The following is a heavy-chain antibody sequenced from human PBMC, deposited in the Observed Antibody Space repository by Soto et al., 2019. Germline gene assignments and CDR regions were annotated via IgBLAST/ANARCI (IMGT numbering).Heavy chain of an antibody. D-gene: IGHD2-21*02. Sequence: SGPTLVNPTQTLTLTCTFSGFSLSTSGVGVGWIRQPPGKALEWLAVIYWDDDKRYRPSLKSRLTITKDTSKNQVVFKMTNTDPVDTATYYCAHSPCGGDCYSPVSGFQHWGQGNLVTVSS. CDR1: GFSLSTSGVG. V-gene: IGHV2-5*02. J-gene: IGHJ1*01. CDR2: IYWDDDK. CDR3: AHSPCGGDCYSPVSGFQH.